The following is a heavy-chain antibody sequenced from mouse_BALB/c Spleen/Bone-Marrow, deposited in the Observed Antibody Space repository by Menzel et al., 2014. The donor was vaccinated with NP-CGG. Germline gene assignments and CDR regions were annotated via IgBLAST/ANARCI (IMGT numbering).Heavy chain of an antibody. J-gene: IGHJ4*01. CDR1: GFTFSSYA. Sequence: EVKLMESGGGLVKPGGSLKLSCAASGFTFSSYAMSWVRQTPEKRLEWVATISSGGSYTYYPDSVKGRFTISRDNAKNTLYPQMSSLRSEDTAMYYCARKLEYGDYDAMDYWGQGTSVTVSS. D-gene: IGHD2-13*01. CDR3: ARKLEYGDYDAMDY. V-gene: IGHV5-9-1*01. CDR2: ISSGGSYT.